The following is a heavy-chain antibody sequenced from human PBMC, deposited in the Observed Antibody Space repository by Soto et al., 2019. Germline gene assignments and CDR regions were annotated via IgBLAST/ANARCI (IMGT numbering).Heavy chain of an antibody. CDR2: ISSRHTI. V-gene: IGHV3-48*01. Sequence: EVQLVESGGGSVQPGGSLRLSCAASGFTFSDYNMNWVSQAPGKGLEWVSYISSRHTIYYADSVKGRFTISRDNAKNSLYLQMNGLRAEDTAVYYCARIASYGDILFDFWGQGMLVTVSS. CDR3: ARIASYGDILFDF. D-gene: IGHD4-17*01. CDR1: GFTFSDYN. J-gene: IGHJ4*02.